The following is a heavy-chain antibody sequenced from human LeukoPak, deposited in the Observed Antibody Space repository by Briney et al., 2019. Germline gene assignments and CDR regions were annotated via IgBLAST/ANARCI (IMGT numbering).Heavy chain of an antibody. CDR3: ARDLPFGVVSEATDY. CDR1: GGSISSSSYY. J-gene: IGHJ4*02. D-gene: IGHD3-3*01. Sequence: SETLSLTCTVSGGSISSSSYYWGWIRQPPGKGLEWIGSIYYSGSTYYNPSLKSRVAISVDTSKNQFSLKLSSVTAADTAVYYCARDLPFGVVSEATDYWGQGTLVTVSS. V-gene: IGHV4-39*07. CDR2: IYYSGST.